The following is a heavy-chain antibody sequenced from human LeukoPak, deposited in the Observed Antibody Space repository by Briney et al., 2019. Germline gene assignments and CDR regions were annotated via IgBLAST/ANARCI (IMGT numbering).Heavy chain of an antibody. V-gene: IGHV3-21*06. CDR1: GFTFTNYG. Sequence: GGPLRLSCSASGFTFTNYGMHWIRKAPGKGLEWFSPIKKNGTVVYKADSVKGRFTISRDNAKNSVYLAMRRLIVDDTAVYFCARERASYVDSSGYWKFNPWGKGTLVIVSS. D-gene: IGHD3-22*01. CDR2: IKKNGTVV. CDR3: ARERASYVDSSGYWKFNP. J-gene: IGHJ5*02.